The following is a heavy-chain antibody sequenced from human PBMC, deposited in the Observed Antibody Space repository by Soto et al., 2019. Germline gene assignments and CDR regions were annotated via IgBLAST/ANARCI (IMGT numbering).Heavy chain of an antibody. Sequence: SETRSLTCTVSGGSISSSSYYWGWIRQPPGKGLEWIGSIYYSGSTYYNPSLKSRVTISVDTSKNQFSLKLSSVTAADTAVYHCARHLNRINNWFYRWGQGTLVTVSS. J-gene: IGHJ5*02. V-gene: IGHV4-39*01. CDR3: ARHLNRINNWFYR. CDR1: GGSISSSSYY. CDR2: IYYSGST.